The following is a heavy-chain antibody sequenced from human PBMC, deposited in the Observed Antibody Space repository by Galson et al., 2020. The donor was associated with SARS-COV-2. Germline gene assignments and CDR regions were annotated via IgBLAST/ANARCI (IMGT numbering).Heavy chain of an antibody. D-gene: IGHD3-10*01. J-gene: IGHJ6*02. V-gene: IGHV3-13*01. CDR2: IGTAGDT. CDR1: GFTFSSYD. CDR3: ARGGSKSSSYGSRVMDV. Sequence: GESLKISCAASGFTFSSYDMHWVSQATGKGLEWVSAIGTAGDTYYPGSVKGRFTISRENAKNSLYLQMNSLRAGDTAVYYCARGGSKSSSYGSRVMDVWGQGTTVTVSS.